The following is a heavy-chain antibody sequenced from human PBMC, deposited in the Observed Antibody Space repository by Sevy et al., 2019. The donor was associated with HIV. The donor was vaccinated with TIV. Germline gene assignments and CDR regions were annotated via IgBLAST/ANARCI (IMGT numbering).Heavy chain of an antibody. CDR3: ARGSTGRSPAFDI. Sequence: SETLSLTCTVSGGSISSGGYYWSWIRQHPGKGLEWIGYIYYSGSTYYNPSLKSRVTISVETSKNQFSLKLSSVTAADTAVYYCARGSTGRSPAFDIWGQGTMVTVSS. CDR1: GGSISSGGYY. CDR2: IYYSGST. J-gene: IGHJ3*02. D-gene: IGHD2-15*01. V-gene: IGHV4-31*03.